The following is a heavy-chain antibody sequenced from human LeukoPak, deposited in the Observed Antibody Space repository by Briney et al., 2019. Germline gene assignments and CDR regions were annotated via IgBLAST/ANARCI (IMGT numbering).Heavy chain of an antibody. D-gene: IGHD3-9*01. J-gene: IGHJ4*02. V-gene: IGHV4-59*01. Sequence: PSETLSLTCTVSGGSISSYYWSCIRQPPGKGLEWIGYIYYSGSTNYNPSLKSRVTISVDTSKNQFSLKLSSVTAADTAVYYCARVAATGFVYFDYWGQGTLVTVSS. CDR1: GGSISSYY. CDR3: ARVAATGFVYFDY. CDR2: IYYSGST.